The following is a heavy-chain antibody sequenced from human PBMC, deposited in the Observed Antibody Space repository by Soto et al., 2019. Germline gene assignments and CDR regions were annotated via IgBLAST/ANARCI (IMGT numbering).Heavy chain of an antibody. CDR2: INRNGGST. CDR1: GYTLTSYY. J-gene: IGHJ4*02. CDR3: ARWGGSTPFDY. D-gene: IGHD1-26*01. V-gene: IGHV1-46*03. Sequence: QVQLVQSGAEVKKPGASVKVSCKASGYTLTSYYMHWVRQAPGQGLEWMGVINRNGGSTNYAQKFQGRLTMTRDKSTSTVYMGLSSLTSEDTAVYYCARWGGSTPFDYWGQGTLVTVSS.